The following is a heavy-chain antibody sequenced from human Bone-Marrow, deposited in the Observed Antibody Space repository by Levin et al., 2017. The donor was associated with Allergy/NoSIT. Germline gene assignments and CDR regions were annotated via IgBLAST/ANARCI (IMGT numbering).Heavy chain of an antibody. D-gene: IGHD6-19*01. CDR1: GGSISTHTW. V-gene: IGHV4-4*02. CDR2: IYGAGDT. J-gene: IGHJ4*02. Sequence: SETLSLTCAVSGGSISTHTWWSWVRQDPVKGLEWIGQIYGAGDTAYNPSLKSRVRISVDWSKNQFFLNLSSVTAADTAVYYCVNNGRYCLEYWGQGSLVTVSS. CDR3: VNNGRYCLEY.